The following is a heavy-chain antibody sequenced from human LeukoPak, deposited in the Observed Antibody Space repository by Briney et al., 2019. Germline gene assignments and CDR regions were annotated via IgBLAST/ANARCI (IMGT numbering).Heavy chain of an antibody. CDR3: AKDFYGGNTGGLDAFDI. CDR2: ISYVGSNK. J-gene: IGHJ3*02. V-gene: IGHV3-30*18. Sequence: GGSLRLSCAASGFTFSSYGMYWVRQAPGKGLEWVAVISYVGSNKYYADSVKGRFTISRDNSKNTLYLQMNSLRAEDTAVYYCAKDFYGGNTGGLDAFDIWGQGTMVTVSS. D-gene: IGHD4-23*01. CDR1: GFTFSSYG.